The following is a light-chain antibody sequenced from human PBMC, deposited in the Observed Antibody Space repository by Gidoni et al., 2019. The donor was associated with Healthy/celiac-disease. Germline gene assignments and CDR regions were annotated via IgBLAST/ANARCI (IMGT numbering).Light chain of an antibody. CDR3: CSYAGSPLVV. V-gene: IGLV2-11*01. J-gene: IGLJ2*01. Sequence: QSALPHPRSSSGSPGQSVTISCTGTSSDVGGYNYVSWYQQHPGKAPKLMIYDVSKRPSGVPDRFSGSKSGNTASLTISGLQAEDEADYYCCSYAGSPLVVFGGGTKLTVL. CDR2: DVS. CDR1: SSDVGGYNY.